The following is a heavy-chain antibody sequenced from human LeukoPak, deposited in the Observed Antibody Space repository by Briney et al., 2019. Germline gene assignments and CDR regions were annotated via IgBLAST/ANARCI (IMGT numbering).Heavy chain of an antibody. CDR3: ARAVGSYYDYVWGSYRLDAFDI. D-gene: IGHD3-16*02. J-gene: IGHJ3*02. CDR2: IYSGGST. CDR1: GFTVSSNY. V-gene: IGHV3-53*01. Sequence: GGSLRLSCAASGFTVSSNYMSWVRQAPGKGPEWVSVIYSGGSTYYADSVKGRFTISRDNSKNTLYLQMNSLRAEDTAVYYCARAVGSYYDYVWGSYRLDAFDIWGQGTMVTVSS.